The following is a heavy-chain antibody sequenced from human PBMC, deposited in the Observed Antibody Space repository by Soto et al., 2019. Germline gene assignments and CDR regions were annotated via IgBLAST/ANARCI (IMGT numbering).Heavy chain of an antibody. J-gene: IGHJ3*01. CDR2: IRSKANSYAT. D-gene: IGHD6-13*01. CDR1: GLTFSGSA. V-gene: IGHV3-73*01. CDR3: TRGSSSWYSGAFDV. Sequence: SLRLSCAASGLTFSGSAMHWVRQASGKGLEWVGRIRSKANSYATAYAASVKGRFTISRDDSKNTAYLQMNSLKTEDTAVYYCTRGSSSWYSGAFDVWGQGTMVTVSS.